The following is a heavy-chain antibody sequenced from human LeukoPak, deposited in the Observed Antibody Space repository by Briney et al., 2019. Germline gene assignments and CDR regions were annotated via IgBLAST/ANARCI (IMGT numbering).Heavy chain of an antibody. D-gene: IGHD2-2*01. V-gene: IGHV1-2*02. CDR1: GYTLTVYY. CDR2: INPNSGGT. Sequence: ASVKVSCKASGYTLTVYYIHWVRQAPGQGLEWMGWINPNSGGTNSAQKFQGRVTMTRDTSISTAYMELSRLRSDDTAVYYCARGEYCSSTSCYYYYGMDVWGQGTTVTVSS. CDR3: ARGEYCSSTSCYYYYGMDV. J-gene: IGHJ6*02.